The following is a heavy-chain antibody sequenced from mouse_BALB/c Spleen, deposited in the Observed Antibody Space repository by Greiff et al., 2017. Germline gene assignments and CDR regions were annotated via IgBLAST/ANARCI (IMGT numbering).Heavy chain of an antibody. CDR2: IRNKANGYTT. J-gene: IGHJ2*01. Sequence: EVQVVESGGGLVQPGGSLRLSCATSGFTFTDYYMSWVRQPPGKALEWLGFIRNKANGYTTEYSASVKGRFTISRDNSQSILYLQMNTLRAEDSATYYCARGYYYGSFDYWGQGTTLTVSS. V-gene: IGHV7-3*02. D-gene: IGHD1-1*01. CDR3: ARGYYYGSFDY. CDR1: GFTFTDYY.